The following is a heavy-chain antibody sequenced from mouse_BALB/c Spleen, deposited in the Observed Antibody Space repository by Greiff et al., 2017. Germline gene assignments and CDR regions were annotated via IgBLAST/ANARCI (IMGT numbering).Heavy chain of an antibody. V-gene: IGHV5-6-4*01. Sequence: EVNVVESGGGLVKPGGSLKLSCAASGFTFSSYTMSWVRQTPEKRLEWVATISSGGSYTYYPDSVKGRFTISRDNAKNTLYLQMSSLKSEDTAMYYCTREDYGNYWFAYWGQGTLVTVSA. CDR3: TREDYGNYWFAY. D-gene: IGHD2-1*01. CDR1: GFTFSSYT. CDR2: ISSGGSYT. J-gene: IGHJ3*01.